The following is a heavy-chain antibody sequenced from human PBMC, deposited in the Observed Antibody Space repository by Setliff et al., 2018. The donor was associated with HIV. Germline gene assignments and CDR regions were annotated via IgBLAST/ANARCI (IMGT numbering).Heavy chain of an antibody. J-gene: IGHJ4*02. V-gene: IGHV4-61*10. CDR1: GGSISSGTYY. CDR3: GRGPHIVGAPWAVIDY. D-gene: IGHD1-26*01. Sequence: PSETLSLTCTVSGGSISSGTYYWSWIRQPAGKGLEWIGEIFHNGTINCNPSLKSRVALSIDTFKSQISLNMTSLTTADTAIYYCGRGPHIVGAPWAVIDYWAQGKPVTVSS. CDR2: IFHNGTI.